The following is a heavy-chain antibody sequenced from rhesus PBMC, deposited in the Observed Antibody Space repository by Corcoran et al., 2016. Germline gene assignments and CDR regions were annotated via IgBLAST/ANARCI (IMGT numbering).Heavy chain of an antibody. CDR2: NYSNTEIP. V-gene: IGHV4S18*01. Sequence: QVQLQESGPGLVKPSETLSLTCAVSGGSISSSNWWSWIRQPPGKGLEWIGGNYSNTEIPNYNPSLKGRVTISKDTSKNQFSLKRSSVTAADAAVYYCARRHSGSWNSLHVDSWGQGVLVTVSS. J-gene: IGHJ4*01. CDR3: ARRHSGSWNSLHVDS. CDR1: GGSISSSNW. D-gene: IGHD6-25*01.